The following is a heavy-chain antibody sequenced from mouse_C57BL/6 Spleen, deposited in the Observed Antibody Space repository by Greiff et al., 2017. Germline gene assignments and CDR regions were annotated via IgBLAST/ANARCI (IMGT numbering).Heavy chain of an antibody. CDR2: ISGGGGNT. CDR3: ARQTFYYFDY. CDR1: GFTFSSYT. V-gene: IGHV5-9*04. Sequence: DVHLVESGGGLVKPGGSLKLSCAASGFTFSSYTMSWVRQTPEKRLEWVATISGGGGNTYYPDSVKGRFTISRDNAKNTLYLQMSSLRSEDTAVYYCARQTFYYFDYWGQGTTLTVSS. J-gene: IGHJ2*01.